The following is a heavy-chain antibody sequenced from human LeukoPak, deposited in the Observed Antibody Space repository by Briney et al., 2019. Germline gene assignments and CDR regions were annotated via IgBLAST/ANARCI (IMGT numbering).Heavy chain of an antibody. J-gene: IGHJ4*02. CDR2: IYYSGST. V-gene: IGHV4-59*08. CDR1: GGSISSYY. D-gene: IGHD5-24*01. Sequence: KPSETLSLTCTVSGGSISSYYWSWIRQPPGKGLEWIGYIYYSGSTNYNPSLKSRVTISVDTSKSQFSLKLSSVTAADTAVYYCARQGGVSRDGYNFYYFDYWGQGTLVTVSS. CDR3: ARQGGVSRDGYNFYYFDY.